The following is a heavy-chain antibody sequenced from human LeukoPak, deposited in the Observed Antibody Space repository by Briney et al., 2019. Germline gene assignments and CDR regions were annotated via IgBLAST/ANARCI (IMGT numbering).Heavy chain of an antibody. CDR3: ARIIVVPAATLDSNYLAGVDY. D-gene: IGHD2-2*01. Sequence: ASVKVSCKASGYTFTGYYMHWVRQAPGQGLERMGRINPNSGGTNYAQKFQGRVTMTRDTSISTAYMELSGLRSDDTAVYYCARIIVVPAATLDSNYLAGVDYWGQGTLVTVSS. J-gene: IGHJ4*02. CDR2: INPNSGGT. CDR1: GYTFTGYY. V-gene: IGHV1-2*06.